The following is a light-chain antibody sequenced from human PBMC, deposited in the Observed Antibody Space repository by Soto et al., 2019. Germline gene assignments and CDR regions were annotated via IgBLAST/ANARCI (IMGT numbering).Light chain of an antibody. V-gene: IGLV2-11*01. CDR3: CSYAGTQTFMV. J-gene: IGLJ2*01. CDR2: DVS. CDR1: SSDVGGYNY. Sequence: QSVLTQPRSVSGSPGQSVTISCTGTSSDVGGYNYVSWYQRYPGKAPKLMIYDVSKRPSGVPDRFSGSRSGYTASLTISGLQAEDEADYYCCSYAGTQTFMVFGGGTKLTVL.